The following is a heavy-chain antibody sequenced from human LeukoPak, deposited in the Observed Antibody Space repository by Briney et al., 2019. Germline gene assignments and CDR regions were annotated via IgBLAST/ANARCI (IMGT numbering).Heavy chain of an antibody. CDR2: INPSGGST. J-gene: IGHJ4*02. V-gene: IGHV1-46*01. CDR3: ARDLSPLLWFGELTGAFDY. CDR1: GYTFTSYY. Sequence: ASVKVSCKASGYTFTSYYMHWVRQAPGQGLEWMGIINPSGGSTSYAQKFQGRVTMTRDTSTSTVYMELSSLRSEDTAVYYRARDLSPLLWFGELTGAFDYWGQGTLVTVSS. D-gene: IGHD3-10*01.